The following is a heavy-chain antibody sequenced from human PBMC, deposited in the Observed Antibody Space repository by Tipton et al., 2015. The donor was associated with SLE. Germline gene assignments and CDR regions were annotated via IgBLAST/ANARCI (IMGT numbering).Heavy chain of an antibody. Sequence: SLRLSCAASGFTFSSYGMHWVRQAPGKGLEWVAVVRFDGSNKYYADSVKGRFTISRDNSKNTLYLQMNSLIAEDTAVYYCVKESYDNGDHWGQGTLVTVSS. CDR2: VRFDGSNK. CDR3: VKESYDNGDH. CDR1: GFTFSSYG. V-gene: IGHV3-30*02. D-gene: IGHD3-22*01. J-gene: IGHJ4*02.